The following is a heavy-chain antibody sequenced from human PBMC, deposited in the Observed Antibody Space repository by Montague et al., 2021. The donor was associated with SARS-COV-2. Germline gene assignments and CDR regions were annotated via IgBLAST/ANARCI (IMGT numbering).Heavy chain of an antibody. CDR1: GASIISGGSP. V-gene: IGHV4-30-2*01. CDR2: TYQNGHP. CDR3: ARGIESLGFDV. Sequence: TLSLTCAVSGASIISGGSPWRCVRQPPGKGLVWLGYTYQNGHPSYNPSLKSRVTILIDASKNQMSLELTSVTAADTAVYFCARGIESLGFDVWGRGTMVTVSP. D-gene: IGHD2/OR15-2a*01. J-gene: IGHJ3*01.